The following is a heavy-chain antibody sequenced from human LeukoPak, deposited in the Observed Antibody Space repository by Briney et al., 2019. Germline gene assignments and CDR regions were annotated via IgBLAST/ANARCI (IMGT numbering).Heavy chain of an antibody. J-gene: IGHJ3*02. CDR3: ARTWGAFDI. CDR2: ISYDGSNK. D-gene: IGHD3-16*01. V-gene: IGHV3-30*04. CDR1: GFTFSSYA. Sequence: GGSLRLSCAASGFTFSSYAMHWVRQAPGKGLEWVAVISYDGSNKYYADSVKGRFTISRDNSKNTLYLQMNSLRAEDTAVYYCARTWGAFDIWGQGTMVTVSS.